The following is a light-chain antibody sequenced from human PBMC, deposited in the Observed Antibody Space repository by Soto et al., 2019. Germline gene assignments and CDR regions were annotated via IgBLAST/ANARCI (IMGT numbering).Light chain of an antibody. V-gene: IGKV3-15*01. CDR3: QQYQNWPRT. J-gene: IGKJ1*01. Sequence: EIVLTQSPATLSVSPGERATLACRASPIVSNNLAWYQQKPGQAPRVLIYGVSTRATGIPARFSGRGSETEFTLTISSVQSEDFAVYFCQQYQNWPRTFGQGTKVDIK. CDR2: GVS. CDR1: PIVSNN.